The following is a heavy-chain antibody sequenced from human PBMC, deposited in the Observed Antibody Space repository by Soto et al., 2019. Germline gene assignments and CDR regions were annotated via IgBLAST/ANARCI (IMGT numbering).Heavy chain of an antibody. CDR2: IKQDGSEK. Sequence: GGSLRLSCAASGFTFSSYWMRWVRQAPGKGLEWVANIKQDGSEKYYVESVKGRFTISRDNAKNTLYLQMNSLRAEDTAMYFCARDPYYDFCSCPLGAFDIWGQGTMVTVSS. J-gene: IGHJ3*02. CDR3: ARDPYYDFCSCPLGAFDI. D-gene: IGHD3-3*01. CDR1: GFTFSSYW. V-gene: IGHV3-7*01.